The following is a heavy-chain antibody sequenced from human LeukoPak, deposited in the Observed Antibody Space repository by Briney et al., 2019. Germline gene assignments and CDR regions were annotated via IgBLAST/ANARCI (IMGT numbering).Heavy chain of an antibody. Sequence: PSETLSLTCTVSGGPISSYYWSWIRQPPGKGLEWIGYIYYSGSTNYNPSLKSRVTISVDTSKNQFSLKLSSVTAADTAVYYCARGVLGEYPFDYWGQGTLVTVSS. CDR1: GGPISSYY. V-gene: IGHV4-59*01. D-gene: IGHD3-10*02. CDR3: ARGVLGEYPFDY. CDR2: IYYSGST. J-gene: IGHJ4*02.